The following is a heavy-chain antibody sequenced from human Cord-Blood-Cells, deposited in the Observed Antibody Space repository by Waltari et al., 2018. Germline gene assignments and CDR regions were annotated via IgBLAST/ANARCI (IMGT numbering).Heavy chain of an antibody. D-gene: IGHD3-9*01. J-gene: IGHJ5*02. CDR1: GGSISSYY. CDR2: IYYSGST. Sequence: QVQLQESGPGLVKPSETLSLTCTVSGGSISSYYWSWIRQPPGKGLEWIGYIYYSGSTNYTPSRKSRVTISVDTSKNQFSLKLSSVTAADTAVYYCARRGLGNWFDPWGQGTLVTVSS. CDR3: ARRGLGNWFDP. V-gene: IGHV4-59*08.